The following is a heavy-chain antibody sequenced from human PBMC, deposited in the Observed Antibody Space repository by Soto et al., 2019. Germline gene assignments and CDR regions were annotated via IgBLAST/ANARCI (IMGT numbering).Heavy chain of an antibody. J-gene: IGHJ4*02. D-gene: IGHD5-12*01. Sequence: QVQLVQSGAEVRKPGSSVKVSCQASGGTFSNSTVTWGRQAPGQGLEWMVRLSPILGLAIYAQKFRGRLTITADKSTTTAYMELRSLRSEDTAIYYCARFKLGDDYWGQGTLVTVSS. CDR2: LSPILGLA. CDR3: ARFKLGDDY. V-gene: IGHV1-69*02. CDR1: GGTFSNST.